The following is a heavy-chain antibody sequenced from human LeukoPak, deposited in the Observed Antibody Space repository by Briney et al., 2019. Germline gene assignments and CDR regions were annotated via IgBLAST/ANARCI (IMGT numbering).Heavy chain of an antibody. D-gene: IGHD6-25*01. CDR2: IHSGGTT. V-gene: IGHV3-66*01. CDR1: GFTVSNNY. CDR3: ARDPSAVAANTYG. J-gene: IGHJ4*02. Sequence: GGSLRLSCAASGFTVSNNYMNWVRQAPGKGLEWVSLIHSGGTTYYADSVKGRFTISRDHSKNTLYLQMNSLRAEDTAVYYCARDPSAVAANTYGWGQGTLVTVSS.